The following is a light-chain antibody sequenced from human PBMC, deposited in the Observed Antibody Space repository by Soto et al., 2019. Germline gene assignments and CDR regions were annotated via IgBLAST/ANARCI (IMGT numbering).Light chain of an antibody. CDR1: SSDVGGYNY. CDR2: GVS. J-gene: IGLJ1*01. Sequence: QSALTQPPSASGSPGQSVTISCTGTSSDVGGYNYVSWYQQHPGKAPKLMIYGVSKPPSGVPDRFSGSKSGTTASLTVSGLQAEDEADYYCTSYAGSNNFVFGTGTKLTVL. V-gene: IGLV2-8*01. CDR3: TSYAGSNNFV.